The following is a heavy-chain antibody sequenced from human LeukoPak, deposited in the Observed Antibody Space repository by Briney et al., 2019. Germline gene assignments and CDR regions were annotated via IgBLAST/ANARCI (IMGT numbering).Heavy chain of an antibody. J-gene: IGHJ4*02. D-gene: IGHD5-12*01. Sequence: TSGGSLRLSCAASGFTFSSYSMNWVRQAPGKGLEWVSSISSSSSYIYYADSVKGRFTISRDNAKNSLYLQMNSLRAEDTAVYYCARLRGYSGSPAPYYFDYWGQGTLVTVSS. CDR2: ISSSSSYI. V-gene: IGHV3-21*01. CDR1: GFTFSSYS. CDR3: ARLRGYSGSPAPYYFDY.